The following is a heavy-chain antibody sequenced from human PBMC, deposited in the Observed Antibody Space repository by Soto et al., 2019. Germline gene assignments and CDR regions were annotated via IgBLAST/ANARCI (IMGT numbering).Heavy chain of an antibody. V-gene: IGHV1-18*01. D-gene: IGHD3-10*01. CDR1: GYTFTSYG. J-gene: IGHJ4*02. CDR3: ARDFAITMVRGVIIAD. CDR2: ISAYNGNT. Sequence: QVQLVQSGAEVKKPGASVKVSCKASGYTFTSYGISWVRQAPGQGLEWMGWISAYNGNTNYAQKLQGRVTMTTDKSTSTAYMELRSLRSDDTAVYYCARDFAITMVRGVIIADWGQGTLVTVSS.